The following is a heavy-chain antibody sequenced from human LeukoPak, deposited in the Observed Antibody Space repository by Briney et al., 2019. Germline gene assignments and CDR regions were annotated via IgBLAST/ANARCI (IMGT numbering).Heavy chain of an antibody. J-gene: IGHJ4*02. V-gene: IGHV3-30-3*01. Sequence: GGSLRLSCAASGFRFSDYAVHWLRQAPGKGLEWVAIISHNGGVTDHTDSVKGRFSVSRDNSDYFLYLQMDNLRLDDTAVYYCARDEGHSTNWGLFDFWGQGSLVTVS. D-gene: IGHD6-13*01. CDR3: ARDEGHSTNWGLFDF. CDR1: GFRFSDYA. CDR2: ISHNGGVT.